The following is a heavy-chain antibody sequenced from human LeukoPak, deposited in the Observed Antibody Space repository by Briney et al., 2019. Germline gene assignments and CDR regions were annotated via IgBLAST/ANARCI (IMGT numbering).Heavy chain of an antibody. J-gene: IGHJ4*02. D-gene: IGHD1-14*01. CDR3: VRHITTNTGYFDS. CDR2: VFYDGTS. Sequence: PSETLSLTCTVSGGSINSQNYYWGWIRQPPGKGLEWIGSVFYDGTSYTNPSLTSRAAVFVDTSRDQFSLDLSFVTAADTALYYCVRHITTNTGYFDSCGQGTLVSVSS. V-gene: IGHV4-39*01. CDR1: GGSINSQNYY.